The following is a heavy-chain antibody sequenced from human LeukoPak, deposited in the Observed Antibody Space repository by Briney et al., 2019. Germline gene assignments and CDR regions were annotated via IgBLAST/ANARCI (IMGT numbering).Heavy chain of an antibody. CDR3: ASAPHDY. CDR2: IKQDGSEK. V-gene: IGHV3-7*01. CDR1: GFTFTKYA. J-gene: IGHJ4*02. Sequence: PGGSLRLSCAGAGFTFTKYAMSWVRQAPGKGLEWVANIKQDGSEKYYVDSVKGRFTISRDNAKNSLYLQMNSLRAEDTAVYYCASAPHDYWGQGTLVTVSS.